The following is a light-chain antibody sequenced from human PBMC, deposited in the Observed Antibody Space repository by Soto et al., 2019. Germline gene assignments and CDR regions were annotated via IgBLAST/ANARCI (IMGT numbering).Light chain of an antibody. CDR2: DVS. Sequence: QSALTQPASVSGSPGQSITISCTGTSSDVGDYDFVSWYQQHPGKAPKLMIYDVSSRPSGVSNRFSGSKSGNTASLTISGLQAEDEADYYCSSYTTTSTSVIFGGGTKLTVL. CDR1: SSDVGDYDF. J-gene: IGLJ2*01. V-gene: IGLV2-14*01. CDR3: SSYTTTSTSVI.